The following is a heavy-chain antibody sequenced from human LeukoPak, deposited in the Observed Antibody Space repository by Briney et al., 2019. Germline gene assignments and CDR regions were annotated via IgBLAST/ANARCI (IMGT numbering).Heavy chain of an antibody. V-gene: IGHV1-2*02. D-gene: IGHD3-16*01. CDR1: GYTFTGYY. J-gene: IGHJ5*02. Sequence: GASVKVSCKASGYTFTGYYMHWVRQAPGQGLEWMGWINPNSGGTNYAQKFQGRVTMTRDTSISTAYMELSRLRSDDTAVYYCARDRGGFDLGGWFDPWGQGTLVTVSS. CDR2: INPNSGGT. CDR3: ARDRGGFDLGGWFDP.